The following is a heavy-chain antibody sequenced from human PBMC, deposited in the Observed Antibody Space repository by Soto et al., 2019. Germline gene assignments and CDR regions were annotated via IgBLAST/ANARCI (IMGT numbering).Heavy chain of an antibody. J-gene: IGHJ5*02. V-gene: IGHV1-69*13. CDR1: GRTFSSYA. D-gene: IGHD2-2*01. CDR3: ARAEVAPAAPLGFWFDP. CDR2: IIPIFGTA. Sequence: SVKVSCKASGRTFSSYAISCVRQAPGQVLEWMGGIIPIFGTANYAQKFQGRVTITADESTSTAYMELSSLRSEDTAVYYCARAEVAPAAPLGFWFDPWGQGTLVTVSS.